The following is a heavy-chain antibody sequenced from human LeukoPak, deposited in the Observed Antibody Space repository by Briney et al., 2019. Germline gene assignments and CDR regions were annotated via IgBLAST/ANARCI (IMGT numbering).Heavy chain of an antibody. CDR1: GFTFGSYA. CDR2: ISNSGDST. D-gene: IGHD1-14*01. Sequence: SGGSLRLSCAASGFTFGSYAMSWVRQAPGEGLQWVSGISNSGDSTYYLDSVKGRFTISRDNSKNTLHLQMSSLRAEDTALYYCVKDRCDRATCPEVWGQGTLVTVSS. CDR3: VKDRCDRATCPEV. V-gene: IGHV3-23*01. J-gene: IGHJ4*02.